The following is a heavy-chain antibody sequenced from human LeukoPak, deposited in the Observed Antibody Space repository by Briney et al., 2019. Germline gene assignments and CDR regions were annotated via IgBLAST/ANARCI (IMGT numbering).Heavy chain of an antibody. D-gene: IGHD6-19*01. CDR2: ISYDGSNK. V-gene: IGHV3-30*03. CDR3: ARDRGSGWYDY. Sequence: GRSLRLSCAASGFTFSSYGMHWVRQAPGKGLEWVAVISYDGSNKYYADSVKGRFTISRDNSKNTLYLQMSSLRAEDTAVYYCARDRGSGWYDYWGQGTLVTVSS. CDR1: GFTFSSYG. J-gene: IGHJ4*02.